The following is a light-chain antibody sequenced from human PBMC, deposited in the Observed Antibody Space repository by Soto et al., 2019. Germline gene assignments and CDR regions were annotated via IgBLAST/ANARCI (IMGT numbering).Light chain of an antibody. CDR1: QSVSSY. CDR2: AAS. V-gene: IGKV3-20*01. CDR3: QQCGSSPWT. J-gene: IGKJ1*01. Sequence: ILLTQSPATLSLSPGERATLSCRASQSVSSYLAWYQQKPGQAPRLLIYAASSRATGIPDRFSGGGSGTDFTLTISRLEPEDFAVYYCQQCGSSPWTCGQGTKVDIK.